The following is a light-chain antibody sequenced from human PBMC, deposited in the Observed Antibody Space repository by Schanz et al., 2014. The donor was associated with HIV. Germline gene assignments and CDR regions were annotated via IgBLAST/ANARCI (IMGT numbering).Light chain of an antibody. CDR2: DVS. J-gene: IGLJ1*01. Sequence: QSALTQPASVSGSPGQSITISCTGTSSDVGGYNYVSWYQQHPGKAPKLTIYDVSNRPSGVSNRFSGSKSGNTASLTISGLQAEDEADYYCCSYTTTSTYVFGAGTKLTVL. CDR3: CSYTTTSTYV. V-gene: IGLV2-14*01. CDR1: SSDVGGYNY.